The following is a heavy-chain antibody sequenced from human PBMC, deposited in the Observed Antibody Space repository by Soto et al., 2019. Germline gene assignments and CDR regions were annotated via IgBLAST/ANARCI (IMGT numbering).Heavy chain of an antibody. CDR3: AKDRAYGDYVGGWFDP. Sequence: LRLSCAASGFTFSSYAMSWVRQAPGKGLEWVSAISGSGGSTYYADSVKGRFTISRDNSKNTLYLQMNSLRAEDTAVYYCAKDRAYGDYVGGWFDPWGQGTLVTVSS. J-gene: IGHJ5*02. D-gene: IGHD4-17*01. CDR2: ISGSGGST. CDR1: GFTFSSYA. V-gene: IGHV3-23*01.